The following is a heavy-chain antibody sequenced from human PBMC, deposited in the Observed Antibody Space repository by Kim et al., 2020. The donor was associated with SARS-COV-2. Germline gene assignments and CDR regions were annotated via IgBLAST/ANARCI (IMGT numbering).Heavy chain of an antibody. CDR3: ARVRYYYGSGRKYFDY. V-gene: IGHV1-69*01. D-gene: IGHD3-10*01. J-gene: IGHJ4*02. Sequence: KFQGRVTITPDESTSTAYMELSSLRSEDTAVYYCARVRYYYGSGRKYFDYWGQGTLVTVSS.